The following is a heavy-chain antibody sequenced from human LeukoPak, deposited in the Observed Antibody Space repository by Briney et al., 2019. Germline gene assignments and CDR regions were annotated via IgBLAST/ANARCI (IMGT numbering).Heavy chain of an antibody. CDR1: GFTLSTYA. J-gene: IGHJ4*02. CDR3: AKERTTDGYFDY. V-gene: IGHV3-23*01. Sequence: GGSLPHSRAPSGFTLSTYAMSWVRQAPGKGLEWVSALSGSGGHTYQADSVKGRFTISRDNFKNTLYLQMNSLRAEDNAVYYCAKERTTDGYFDYWGQGTLVTVSS. D-gene: IGHD1-1*01. CDR2: LSGSGGHT.